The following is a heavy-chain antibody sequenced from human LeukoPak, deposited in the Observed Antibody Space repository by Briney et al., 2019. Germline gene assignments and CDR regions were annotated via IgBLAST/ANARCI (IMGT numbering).Heavy chain of an antibody. CDR1: GFTFSSYG. J-gene: IGHJ6*02. D-gene: IGHD6-13*01. CDR3: AKDRPRYSSSWYYYYYGMDV. V-gene: IGHV3-30*02. CDR2: IRYDGSNK. Sequence: GGSLRLSCAASGFTFSSYGMHWVRQAPGKVLEWVAFIRYDGSNKYYADSVKGRFTISRDNSKNTLYLQMNSLRAEDTAVYYCAKDRPRYSSSWYYYYYGMDVWGQGTTVTVSS.